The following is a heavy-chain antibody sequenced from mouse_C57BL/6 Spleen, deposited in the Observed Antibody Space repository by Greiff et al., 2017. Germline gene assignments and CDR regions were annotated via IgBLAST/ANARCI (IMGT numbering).Heavy chain of an antibody. V-gene: IGHV1-15*01. CDR1: GYTFTDYE. D-gene: IGHD1-1*01. CDR2: IDPETGGT. CDR3: TRRGCGSLRAMDD. Sequence: VQLQESGAELVRPGASVTLSCKASGYTFTDYEMHWVKQTPVHGLEWIGPIDPETGGTAYNQKFKGKAILTADKSSSTAYMQLRSLTSEDSAVYYCTRRGCGSLRAMDDWGQGTSVTVSS. J-gene: IGHJ4*01.